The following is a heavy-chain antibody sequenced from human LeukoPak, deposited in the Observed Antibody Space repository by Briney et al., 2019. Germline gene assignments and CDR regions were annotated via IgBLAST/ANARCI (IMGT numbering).Heavy chain of an antibody. D-gene: IGHD3-9*01. CDR1: GYTFTGYY. V-gene: IGHV1-2*02. CDR3: ARDGDSRYFDWLWVSIRDGYHFGHFDY. Sequence: ASVKISCKASGYTFTGYYMHWVRQAPGQGLEWMGWINPNSGCTNYAQKFQGRVTMTRDTSISTAYMELSRLRSDDTAVYYCARDGDSRYFDWLWVSIRDGYHFGHFDYWGQGTLVTVSS. CDR2: INPNSGCT. J-gene: IGHJ4*02.